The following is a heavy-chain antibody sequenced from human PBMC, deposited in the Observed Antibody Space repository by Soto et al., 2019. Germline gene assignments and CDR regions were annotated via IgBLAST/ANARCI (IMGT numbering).Heavy chain of an antibody. D-gene: IGHD6-6*01. V-gene: IGHV3-15*07. Sequence: EVQLVESGGGLVKPGGSLRPSCAASGFTFSNAWMNWVRQAPGKGLEWVGRIKSKTDGGTTDYAAPVKGRFTISRDDSKNTLYLQMNSLKTEDTAVYYCTTASYSSSSRYYYYGMDVWGQGTTVTVSS. CDR3: TTASYSSSSRYYYYGMDV. CDR1: GFTFSNAW. J-gene: IGHJ6*02. CDR2: IKSKTDGGTT.